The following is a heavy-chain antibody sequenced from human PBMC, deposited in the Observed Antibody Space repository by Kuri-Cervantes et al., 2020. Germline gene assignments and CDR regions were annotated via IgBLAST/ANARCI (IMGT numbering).Heavy chain of an antibody. CDR3: ARGALITTTTFYSYYYMDV. J-gene: IGHJ6*03. V-gene: IGHV4-38-2*01. D-gene: IGHD3-10*01. CDR1: GYSISSGYY. CDR2: IYHSGST. Sequence: SETLSLTCAVSGYSISSGYYWGWIRQPPGKGLEWIGSIYHSGSTNYNPSLKSRVTISVDTSKNQFSLKLSSVTAADTAVYYCARGALITTTTFYSYYYMDVWGKGTTVTVSS.